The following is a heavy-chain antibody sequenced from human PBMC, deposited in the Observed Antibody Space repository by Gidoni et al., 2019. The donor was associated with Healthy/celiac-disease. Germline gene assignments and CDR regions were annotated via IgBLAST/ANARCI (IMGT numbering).Heavy chain of an antibody. V-gene: IGHV3-73*02. J-gene: IGHJ4*02. Sequence: EVQLVESGGGLVQPGGSLKLSCAASGFTFSGSAMHWVRQASGKGLEWVGRIRSKANSYATAYAASVKGRFTISRDDSKNTAYLQMNSLKTEDTAVYYCVTTQTMIVVHGWGQGTLVTVSS. D-gene: IGHD3-22*01. CDR3: VTTQTMIVVHG. CDR2: IRSKANSYAT. CDR1: GFTFSGSA.